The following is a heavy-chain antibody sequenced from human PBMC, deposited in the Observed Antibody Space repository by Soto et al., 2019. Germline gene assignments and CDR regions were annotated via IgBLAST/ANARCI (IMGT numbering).Heavy chain of an antibody. D-gene: IGHD3-10*01. CDR3: ARVTNNYYGSGSYYRNETYYYYYYGMDV. CDR1: GYTFTDYF. J-gene: IGHJ6*02. CDR2: INPNSGDT. V-gene: IGHV1-2*02. Sequence: ASVKVSCKASGYTFTDYFIHWVRQAPGQGLEWMGWINPNSGDTNYAPKFKGRVTMTTDTSISTAYMELSSLRSEDTAVYYCARVTNNYYGSGSYYRNETYYYYYYGMDVWGQGTTVTVSS.